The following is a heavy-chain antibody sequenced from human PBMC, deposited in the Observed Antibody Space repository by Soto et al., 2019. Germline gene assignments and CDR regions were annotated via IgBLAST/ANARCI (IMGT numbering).Heavy chain of an antibody. V-gene: IGHV4-31*03. CDR2: IYYSGST. Sequence: QVQLQESGPGLVKPSQTRSLTCTVSGGSISSGGYYWSWIRQHPGKGLEWLGYIYYSGSTYYNPSLKSRVTISVDTSKNQFSLKLSSVTAADTAVYYCAACRYQLLGGYYYYYGMDVWGQGTTVTVSS. J-gene: IGHJ6*02. D-gene: IGHD2-2*01. CDR1: GGSISSGGYY. CDR3: AACRYQLLGGYYYYYGMDV.